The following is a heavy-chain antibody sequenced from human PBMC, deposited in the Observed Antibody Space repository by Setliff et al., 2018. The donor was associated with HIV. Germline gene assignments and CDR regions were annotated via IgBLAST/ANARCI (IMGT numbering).Heavy chain of an antibody. CDR2: ISTYNGNT. V-gene: IGHV1-18*01. CDR1: GYTFTTYG. J-gene: IGHJ6*03. Sequence: ASVKVSCKASGYTFTTYGITWVRQAPGQGLKWMGWISTYNGNTNYAQKFQGRVTMTTVTSTSTAYMELRSLRSDDTAVYYCARLSIPAYYYMDVWGKGTTVTVSS. D-gene: IGHD2-21*01. CDR3: ARLSIPAYYYMDV.